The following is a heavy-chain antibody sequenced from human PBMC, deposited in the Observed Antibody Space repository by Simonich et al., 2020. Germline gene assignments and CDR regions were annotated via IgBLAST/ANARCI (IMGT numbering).Heavy chain of an antibody. Sequence: QVQLQESGPGLVKPSETLSLTCTVSGGSISSYYWSWIRQPPVKGMEWIGYIYYSGSTNYNPSLKSRDPLSVDTSKNPFSLKLSSVTAADTAVYYCARHDRWLQFYFDYWGQGTLVTVSS. CDR1: GGSISSYY. D-gene: IGHD5-12*01. CDR3: ARHDRWLQFYFDY. V-gene: IGHV4-59*08. CDR2: IYYSGST. J-gene: IGHJ4*02.